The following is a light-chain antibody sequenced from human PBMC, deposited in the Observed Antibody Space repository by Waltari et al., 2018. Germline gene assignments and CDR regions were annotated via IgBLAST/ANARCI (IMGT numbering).Light chain of an antibody. CDR3: QKYDFLPAT. Sequence: VLTQSPGPQSLSPGARATLSCRASQGVGKYLAWYQQRPGQAPRLLLYHASIRATGIPDRFSGSGFGTDFSLTISRLEPEDFAVYYCQKYDFLPATFGQGTTVEIK. V-gene: IGKV3-20*01. J-gene: IGKJ1*01. CDR2: HAS. CDR1: QGVGKY.